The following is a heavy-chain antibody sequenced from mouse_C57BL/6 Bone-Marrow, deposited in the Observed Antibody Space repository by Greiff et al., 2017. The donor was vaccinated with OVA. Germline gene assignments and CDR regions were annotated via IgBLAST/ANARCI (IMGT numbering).Heavy chain of an antibody. CDR2: IHPNSGST. CDR1: GYTFTSYW. V-gene: IGHV1-64*01. CDR3: ARIYSFYAMDY. Sequence: QVQLQQPGAELVKPGASVKLSCKASGYTFTSYWMHWVKQRPGQGLEWIGMIHPNSGSTNYNEKFKSKATLTVDKSSSTAYMQLSSLTSEDSAVYYCARIYSFYAMDYWGQGTSVTVSS. J-gene: IGHJ4*01. D-gene: IGHD2-12*01.